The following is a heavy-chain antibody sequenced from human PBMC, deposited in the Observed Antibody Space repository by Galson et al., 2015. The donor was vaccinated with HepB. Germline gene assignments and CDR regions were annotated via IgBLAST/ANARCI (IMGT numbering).Heavy chain of an antibody. CDR1: GYTLTELS. D-gene: IGHD1-1*01. Sequence: SVKVSCKVPGYTLTELSMHWVRQAPGKGLEWMGGFDPEDGETIYAQNFQGRVNMTEDTSTDTAYMELSSLRSEDTAVYYCATGGDRTRFPFYYYYGMDVWGQGTTVTVSS. J-gene: IGHJ6*02. CDR2: FDPEDGET. V-gene: IGHV1-24*01. CDR3: ATGGDRTRFPFYYYYGMDV.